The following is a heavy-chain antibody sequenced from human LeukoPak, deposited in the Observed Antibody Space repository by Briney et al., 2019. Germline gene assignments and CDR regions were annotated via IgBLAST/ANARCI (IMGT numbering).Heavy chain of an antibody. D-gene: IGHD3-3*02. CDR1: GSTFSSYS. Sequence: PGGSLRLSCAASGSTFSSYSMNWVRQAPGKGLEWVSSISSSSSYIYYADSVKGRFTISRDNAKNSLYLQMNSLRAEDTAVYYCARDRISYFDYWGQGTLVTVSS. J-gene: IGHJ4*02. V-gene: IGHV3-21*01. CDR2: ISSSSSYI. CDR3: ARDRISYFDY.